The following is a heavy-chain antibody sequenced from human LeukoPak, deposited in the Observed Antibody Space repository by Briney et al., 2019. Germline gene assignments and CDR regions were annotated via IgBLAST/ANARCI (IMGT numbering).Heavy chain of an antibody. CDR1: GYTFTSYG. CDR2: ISAYNGYT. J-gene: IGHJ4*02. Sequence: GASVKVSCKASGYTFTSYGISWVRQAPGQGLEWMGWISAYNGYTNFARKVQGRVTMNTDTSTSTAYMELRSLRSDDTAVYYCARESMGHDFWSGYYQERSDYWGQGTLVTVSS. CDR3: ARESMGHDFWSGYYQERSDY. V-gene: IGHV1-18*04. D-gene: IGHD3-3*01.